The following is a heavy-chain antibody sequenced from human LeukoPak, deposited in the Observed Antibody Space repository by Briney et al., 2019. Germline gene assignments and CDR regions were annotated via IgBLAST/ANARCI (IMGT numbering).Heavy chain of an antibody. J-gene: IGHJ3*02. Sequence: LETLSLTCTVSGGSISSSSYFWDWIRQPPGKGMEWIGNTYYSGSTDYNPSLKTRVTMSVDTSNNRFSLQVNSVTAADTAVYYCARHVAYGPLEIWGQGTMVTVSS. V-gene: IGHV4-39*01. D-gene: IGHD3-10*01. CDR2: TYYSGST. CDR3: ARHVAYGPLEI. CDR1: GGSISSSSYF.